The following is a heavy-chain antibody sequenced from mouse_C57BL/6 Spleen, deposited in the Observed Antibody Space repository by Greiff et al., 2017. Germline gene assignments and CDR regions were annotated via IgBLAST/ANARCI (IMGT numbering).Heavy chain of an antibody. V-gene: IGHV5-4*03. CDR2: ISDGGSYT. J-gene: IGHJ3*01. Sequence: EVMLVESGGGLVKPGGSLKLSCAASGFTFSSYAMSWVRQTPEKRLEWVATISDGGSYTYYPDNVKGRFTISRDNAKNNLYLQRSHLKSEDTAMXYCARGGDPGWFAYWGQGTLVTVSA. CDR3: ARGGDPGWFAY. CDR1: GFTFSSYA.